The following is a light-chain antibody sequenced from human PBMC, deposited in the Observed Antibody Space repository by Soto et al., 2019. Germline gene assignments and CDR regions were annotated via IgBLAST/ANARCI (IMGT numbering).Light chain of an antibody. V-gene: IGKV3-20*01. CDR1: QSVSSRY. J-gene: IGKJ2*01. CDR2: DAS. CDR3: QQYGSSPRYT. Sequence: EIVLTQSPGTLSLSPGERATLSCRASQSVSSRYLAWYQQKLGQAPRLLIYDASSRATGIPDRFSGSGSGTDLTLTISRLEPEDFAVYYCQQYGSSPRYTFGQGTKLEIK.